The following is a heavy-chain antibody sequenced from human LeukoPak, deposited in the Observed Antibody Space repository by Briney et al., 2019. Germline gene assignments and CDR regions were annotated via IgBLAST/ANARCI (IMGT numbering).Heavy chain of an antibody. J-gene: IGHJ3*02. CDR3: ASRRGYSGSYDAFDI. Sequence: MSSETQSLTCAVYGGSFSGYYWSWIRQPPGKGLEWIGEINHSGSTNYNPSLKSRVTISVDTSKNQFSLKLTSVTAADTAVYYCASRRGYSGSYDAFDIWGQGTMVTVSS. CDR2: INHSGST. CDR1: GGSFSGYY. D-gene: IGHD1-26*01. V-gene: IGHV4-34*01.